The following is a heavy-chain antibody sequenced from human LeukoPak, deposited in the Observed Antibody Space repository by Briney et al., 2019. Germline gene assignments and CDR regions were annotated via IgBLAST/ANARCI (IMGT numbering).Heavy chain of an antibody. CDR3: ARAVGSSWND. CDR1: GFXFSSYS. V-gene: IGHV3-48*02. CDR2: ISSSSSTI. Sequence: GGALRLSCAASGFXFSSYSINWVRQAPGKGLEWVSYISSSSSTIYYADSVKGRFTISRDNAKNSLYLQMNSLRDEDTAVYYCARAVGSSWNDWGQGTLVTVSS. J-gene: IGHJ1*01. D-gene: IGHD6-13*01.